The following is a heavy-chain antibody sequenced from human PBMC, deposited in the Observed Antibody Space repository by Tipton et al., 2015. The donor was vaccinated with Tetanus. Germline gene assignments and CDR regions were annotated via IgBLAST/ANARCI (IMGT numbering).Heavy chain of an antibody. CDR1: GGSISTYH. CDR3: ARTSGYMYSDC. V-gene: IGHV4-59*01. D-gene: IGHD3-3*01. Sequence: ILSLTCTVSGGSISTYHWNWIRQSPGKGLEWIGYIDYFGSTKYNPSLKSRVAMSVDTSKNQLSLRLNSVTSADTAVYYCARTSGYMYSDCWGQGTLVTVSS. CDR2: IDYFGST. J-gene: IGHJ4*02.